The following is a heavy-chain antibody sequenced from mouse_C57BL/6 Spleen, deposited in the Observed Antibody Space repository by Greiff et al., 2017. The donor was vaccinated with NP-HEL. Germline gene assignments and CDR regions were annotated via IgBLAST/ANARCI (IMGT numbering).Heavy chain of an antibody. J-gene: IGHJ4*01. CDR2: IYPGSGNT. D-gene: IGHD3-3*01. Sequence: QVQLQQSGAELVRPGASVKLSCKASGYTFTDYYINWVKQRPGQGLEWIARIYPGSGNTYYNEKFKGKATLTAEKSSSTAYMQLSSLTSEDSAVYFCATSHLGVYAMDYWGQGTSVTVSS. CDR3: ATSHLGVYAMDY. V-gene: IGHV1-76*01. CDR1: GYTFTDYY.